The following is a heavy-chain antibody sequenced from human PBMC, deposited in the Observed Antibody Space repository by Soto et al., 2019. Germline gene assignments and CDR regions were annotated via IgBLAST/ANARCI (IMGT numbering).Heavy chain of an antibody. D-gene: IGHD1-26*01. Sequence: EVQLVESGGGLVQPGKSLRLSCVASGFNSHDYAMHWVRQVPGKGLEWVSGIYWSSNRIDYADSVKGRFTTSRDNAKNTLHLQMNSLEVEDTASYHCIKDLTPGGADVWGKGTTVTVSS. V-gene: IGHV3-9*02. CDR2: IYWSSNRI. J-gene: IGHJ6*04. CDR3: IKDLTPGGADV. CDR1: GFNSHDYA.